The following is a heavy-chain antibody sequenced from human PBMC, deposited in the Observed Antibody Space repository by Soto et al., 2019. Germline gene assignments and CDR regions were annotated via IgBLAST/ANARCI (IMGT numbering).Heavy chain of an antibody. J-gene: IGHJ4*02. CDR2: ISRSGRGSA. D-gene: IGHD3-22*01. V-gene: IGHV3-23*01. CDR1: GFTFNSYV. Sequence: EVQLLESGGALVQPGGSLRLSCAASGFTFNSYVMTWVRQAPGEGLEWVSSISRSGRGSAYYADSVKGRFTISRDNSENTLFLQMTNLRAEDTALYYCARGRYLDSSDYWVANLPFDHWGLGTLVTVS. CDR3: ARGRYLDSSDYWVANLPFDH.